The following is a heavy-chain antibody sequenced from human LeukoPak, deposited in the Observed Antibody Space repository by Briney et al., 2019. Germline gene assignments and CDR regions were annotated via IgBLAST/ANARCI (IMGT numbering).Heavy chain of an antibody. Sequence: ASVRVSCKASAHTLTTYGISWVQQAPGHGLEWLGWINSKETQTNRAQKLQGRVTMTTDTSTSTAFLDLRSLRSDDTAVYFCARGWELHDWGQGTLVTVSS. CDR1: AHTLTTYG. D-gene: IGHD1-26*01. J-gene: IGHJ4*02. CDR3: ARGWELHD. CDR2: INSKETQT. V-gene: IGHV1-18*01.